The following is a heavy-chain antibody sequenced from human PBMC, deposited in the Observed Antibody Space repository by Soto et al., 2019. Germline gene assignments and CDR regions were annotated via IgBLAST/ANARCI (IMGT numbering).Heavy chain of an antibody. J-gene: IGHJ4*02. CDR2: ISANSGNT. V-gene: IGHV1-18*04. Sequence: ASVKVSCKAFGFIFNNYAISWVRQAPGQGLEWMGWISANSGNTNYAQKLQGRVTMTTDTSTSTAYMELRSLISDDTAVYYCPTGGNYDSSGREFWGQGTLVTVSS. CDR1: GFIFNNYA. CDR3: PTGGNYDSSGREF. D-gene: IGHD3-22*01.